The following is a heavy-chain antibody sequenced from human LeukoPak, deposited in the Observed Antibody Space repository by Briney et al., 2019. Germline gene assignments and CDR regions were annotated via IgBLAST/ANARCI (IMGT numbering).Heavy chain of an antibody. V-gene: IGHV4-34*01. CDR2: INHSGST. D-gene: IGHD1-14*01. CDR1: GGSFSGYY. J-gene: IGHJ6*02. CDR3: ARNRGAAGWSNYYGMDV. Sequence: SETLSLTCAVYGGSFSGYYWSWIRQPPGKGLEWIGEINHSGSTNYNPSLKSRVTISVDTSKNQFSLKLKSVTAADTAVYFCARNRGAAGWSNYYGMDVWGQGTTVIVSS.